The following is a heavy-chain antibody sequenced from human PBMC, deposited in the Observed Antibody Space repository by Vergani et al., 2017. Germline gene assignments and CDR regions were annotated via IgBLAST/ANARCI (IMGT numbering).Heavy chain of an antibody. J-gene: IGHJ4*02. Sequence: QITLKESGPTQVKPTQTLTLTCTFSGFSVTTSGVGVGWIRQPPGKALEWLALIYGYDEKYYSPSLNDRLAITKDTSKNQVVLTMANMDPVDTATYYCAHTNTLIWGQGTLVTVSS. CDR1: GFSVTTSGVG. CDR3: AHTNTLI. CDR2: IYGYDEK. V-gene: IGHV2-5*01. D-gene: IGHD2-15*01.